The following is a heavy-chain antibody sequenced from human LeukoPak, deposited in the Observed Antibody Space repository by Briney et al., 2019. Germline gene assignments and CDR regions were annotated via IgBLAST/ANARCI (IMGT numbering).Heavy chain of an antibody. CDR2: IYYSGST. CDR3: ARPSIPSAAASALDI. Sequence: NPSETLSLTCTVSGGSISSSSYYWGWIRQPPGKGLEWIGSIYYSGSTYYNPSLKSRVTISVDTSKSQLSLKMTSVTAADTAVYYCARPSIPSAAASALDIWGQGTMVTVSS. V-gene: IGHV4-39*07. J-gene: IGHJ3*02. D-gene: IGHD2-2*01. CDR1: GGSISSSSYY.